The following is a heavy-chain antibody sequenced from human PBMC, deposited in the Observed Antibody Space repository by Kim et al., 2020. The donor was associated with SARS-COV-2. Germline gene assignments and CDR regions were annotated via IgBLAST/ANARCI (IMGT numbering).Heavy chain of an antibody. CDR3: ARESHYYDGSLYCIDY. CDR1: GGIFTSYI. D-gene: IGHD3-22*01. CDR2: IITFSGTA. Sequence: SVKVSCKVSGGIFTSYIVTWVRQAPGQGLEWMGRIITFSGTANYAQRFQGRVTITADRSTRTAFMEVSSLTSDDTAVYYCARESHYYDGSLYCIDYWGQKTVDTVSS. V-gene: IGHV1-69*08. J-gene: IGHJ4*02.